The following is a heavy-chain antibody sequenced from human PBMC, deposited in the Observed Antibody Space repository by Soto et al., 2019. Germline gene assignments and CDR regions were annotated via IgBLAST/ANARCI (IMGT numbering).Heavy chain of an antibody. CDR2: INPSGGST. Sequence: ASVKVSCKASGYTFTSYYMHWVRQAPGQGLEWMGIINPSGGSTSYAQKFQGRVTMTRGTSTSTVYMELSSLRSEDTAVYYCARESITIFGVVIMEHYYYYGMDVWGQGTTVTVSS. J-gene: IGHJ6*02. V-gene: IGHV1-46*01. CDR1: GYTFTSYY. D-gene: IGHD3-3*01. CDR3: ARESITIFGVVIMEHYYYYGMDV.